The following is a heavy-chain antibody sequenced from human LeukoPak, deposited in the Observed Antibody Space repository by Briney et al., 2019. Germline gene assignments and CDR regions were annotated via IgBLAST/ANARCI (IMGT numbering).Heavy chain of an antibody. CDR2: IFYSGNT. J-gene: IGHJ6*03. Sequence: SETLSLTCTVSGASIGGRNYYWGWIRQPPGKGLEWIGNIFYSGNTYYNPSLKSRVTISIDSSKNHFSLELSSVTAADTAVYYCARHGSPIPGGYYYLDVWGKGTTVIVSS. D-gene: IGHD3-10*01. CDR1: GASIGGRNYY. CDR3: ARHGSPIPGGYYYLDV. V-gene: IGHV4-39*01.